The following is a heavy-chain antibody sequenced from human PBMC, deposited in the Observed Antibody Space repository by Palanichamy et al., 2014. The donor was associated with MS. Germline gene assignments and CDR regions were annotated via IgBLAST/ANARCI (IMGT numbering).Heavy chain of an antibody. CDR2: ISSSGSII. J-gene: IGHJ4*02. CDR3: TRDTYYFDY. D-gene: IGHD2/OR15-2a*01. CDR1: GFSFSSYE. Sequence: EVQLVESGGGLVQSGGSRRLSCEASGFSFSSYEMNWVRQAPGKGLEWVSYISSSGSIIYYADSVKGRFTMSRDNAKNSLYLQMNSLRAEDTAVYYCTRDTYYFDYWGQGTLVTVSS. V-gene: IGHV3-48*03.